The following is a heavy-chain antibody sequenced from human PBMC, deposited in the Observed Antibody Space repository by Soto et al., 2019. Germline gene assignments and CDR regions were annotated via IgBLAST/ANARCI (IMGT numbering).Heavy chain of an antibody. CDR2: IWYDGSNK. Sequence: GGSLRLSCAASGFTFSSYGMHWVRQAPGKGLEWVAVIWYDGSNKYYADSVKGRFTISRDNSKNTLYLQMNSLRAEDTAVYYCARGGVRGYSYGYYFDYWGQGTLVTAPQ. D-gene: IGHD5-18*01. CDR1: GFTFSSYG. J-gene: IGHJ4*02. V-gene: IGHV3-33*01. CDR3: ARGGVRGYSYGYYFDY.